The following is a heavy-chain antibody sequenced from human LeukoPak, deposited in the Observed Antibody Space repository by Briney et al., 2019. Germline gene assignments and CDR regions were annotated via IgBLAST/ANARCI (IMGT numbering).Heavy chain of an antibody. V-gene: IGHV3-23*01. Sequence: PGGSLRLSCAASGFSFNNNAMNWVRQAPGKGLEWVSAINGGGDATEYADSVKGRFTISRDNSKKTLYLQMNSLRPEDTAVYYCARCTASCYANAFDVWGQGTLLTVSS. CDR3: ARCTASCYANAFDV. CDR2: INGGGDAT. J-gene: IGHJ3*01. D-gene: IGHD2-2*01. CDR1: GFSFNNNA.